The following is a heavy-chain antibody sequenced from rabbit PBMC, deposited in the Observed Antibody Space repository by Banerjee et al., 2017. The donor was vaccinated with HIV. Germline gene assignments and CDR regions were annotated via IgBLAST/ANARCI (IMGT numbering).Heavy chain of an antibody. Sequence: QEQLEESGGDLVQPGGNLTLTCTASGFDFSSYWMSWVRQAPGKGLEWIACIYAGSSGSTYYASWAKGRFTISETSSTTVTLQMASLTAADTATYFCARDLAGVIGWNFDLWGQGTLVTVS. CDR3: ARDLAGVIGWNFDL. V-gene: IGHV1S45*01. J-gene: IGHJ4*01. CDR2: IYAGSSGST. D-gene: IGHD4-1*01. CDR1: GFDFSSYW.